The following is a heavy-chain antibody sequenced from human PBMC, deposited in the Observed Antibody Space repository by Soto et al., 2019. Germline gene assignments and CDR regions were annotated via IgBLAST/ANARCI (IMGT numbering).Heavy chain of an antibody. J-gene: IGHJ6*02. CDR2: ISGSGGST. CDR3: ASQGWSGWYSDYYYYGMDV. D-gene: IGHD6-19*01. CDR1: GFTFSSYA. Sequence: GGSLRLSCAASGFTFSSYAMSWVRQAPGKGLEWVSAISGSGGSTYYADSVKGRFTISRDNSKNTLYLQMNSLRAEDTAVYYCASQGWSGWYSDYYYYGMDVWGQGTTVTVPS. V-gene: IGHV3-23*01.